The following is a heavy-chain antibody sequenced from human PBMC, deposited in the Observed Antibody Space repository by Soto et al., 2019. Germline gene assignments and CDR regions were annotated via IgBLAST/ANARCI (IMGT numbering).Heavy chain of an antibody. D-gene: IGHD3-16*01. CDR2: ISASGYSA. Sequence: GSLRPTCAASGLPSSIYAITWVRQAPGKGLEWVSIISASGYSAYYGGAVKGRFTTASDNSRSKLYLQMNGLRAEDTAVYYCAKGDLLWDPFDLWGQGTLVTVYS. J-gene: IGHJ4*02. V-gene: IGHV3-23*01. CDR3: AKGDLLWDPFDL. CDR1: GLPSSIYA.